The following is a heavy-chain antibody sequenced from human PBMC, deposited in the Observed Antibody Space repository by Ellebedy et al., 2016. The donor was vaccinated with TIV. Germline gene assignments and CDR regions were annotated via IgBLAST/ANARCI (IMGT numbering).Heavy chain of an antibody. CDR1: GGSISSGGYY. V-gene: IGHV4-31*03. CDR3: ASGSEGYSYGYFDY. D-gene: IGHD5-18*01. CDR2: IYYSGST. J-gene: IGHJ4*02. Sequence: SETLSLTCTVSGGSISSGGYYWSWIRQHPGKGLEWIGYIYYSGSTYYNPSLKSRVTISLDTSKNQFSLKLSSVTAADTAVYYCASGSEGYSYGYFDYWGQGTLVTVSS.